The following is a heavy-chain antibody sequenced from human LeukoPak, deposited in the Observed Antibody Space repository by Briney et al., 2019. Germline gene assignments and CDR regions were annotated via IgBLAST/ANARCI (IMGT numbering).Heavy chain of an antibody. J-gene: IGHJ6*02. D-gene: IGHD3-9*01. CDR3: TRDLMDYDVSTGLHHYYMDV. Sequence: GGSLRLSCAASGFTFSSYGMHWVRQAPGKGLEWVAFIRYDGSNKYYADSVRGRFTISRDNAKNTLYLQMNTLRVEDTAVYYCTRDLMDYDVSTGLHHYYMDVWGQGTTVTVSS. V-gene: IGHV3-30*02. CDR1: GFTFSSYG. CDR2: IRYDGSNK.